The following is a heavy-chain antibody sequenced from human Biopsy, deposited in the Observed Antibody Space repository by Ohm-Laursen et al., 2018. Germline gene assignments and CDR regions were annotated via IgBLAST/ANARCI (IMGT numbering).Heavy chain of an antibody. CDR3: ARDLLEWSLPS. V-gene: IGHV1-2*02. D-gene: IGHD3-3*01. Sequence: VSLKVSCNAFGDAFLGYYLHWVRQAPGQGLEWMGSIYPNSGNTDFAQKFQGRVSMTRDTSVSTAYLELSSLRSDDTAIYYCARDLLEWSLPSWGQGTLVTVSS. J-gene: IGHJ4*02. CDR1: GDAFLGYY. CDR2: IYPNSGNT.